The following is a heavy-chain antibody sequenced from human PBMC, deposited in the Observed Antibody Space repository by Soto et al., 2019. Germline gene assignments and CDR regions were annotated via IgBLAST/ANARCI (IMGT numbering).Heavy chain of an antibody. CDR2: ISAYNYNT. J-gene: IGHJ5*02. D-gene: IGHD2-2*02. Sequence: QGQLAQSGAEVKKPGASVKVSCKASGYTFTSYGITWVRQAPGQGLEWMGWISAYNYNTIYAREVQGRVTMTIDISSTTAYLELTSLRSDDTAVYYCARQGCLGSNCYSNWLDPWGQGTLVTVSS. CDR1: GYTFTSYG. CDR3: ARQGCLGSNCYSNWLDP. V-gene: IGHV1-18*01.